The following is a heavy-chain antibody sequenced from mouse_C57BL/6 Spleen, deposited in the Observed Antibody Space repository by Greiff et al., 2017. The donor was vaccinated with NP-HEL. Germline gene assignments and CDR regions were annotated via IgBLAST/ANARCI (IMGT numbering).Heavy chain of an antibody. CDR1: GNTFTNYD. Sequence: QVQLQQSGPELVKPGASVKLSCKASGNTFTNYDINWMKQRPGQGLEWIGWIYPRDGSSDYNEKFKGKATLNVDTSSNTAYMEHHSLTSEDSAVYFCARCYYGSSYRYFEVWGRGATVTVSA. CDR2: IYPRDGSS. CDR3: ARCYYGSSYRYFEV. D-gene: IGHD1-1*01. J-gene: IGHJ1*03. V-gene: IGHV1-85*01.